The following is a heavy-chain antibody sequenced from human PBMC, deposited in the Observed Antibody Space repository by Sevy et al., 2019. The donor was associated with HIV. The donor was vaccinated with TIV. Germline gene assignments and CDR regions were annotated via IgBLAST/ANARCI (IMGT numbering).Heavy chain of an antibody. D-gene: IGHD6-13*01. CDR3: ARTEGGKQQLVRLMAFDI. CDR1: GGSISSYY. J-gene: IGHJ3*02. V-gene: IGHV4-59*13. Sequence: SETLSLTCTVSGGSISSYYWSWIRQPPGKGLEWIGYIYYSGSTNYNPSLKSRVTISVDTSKNQFPLKLSSVTAAETAVYYYARTEGGKQQLVRLMAFDIWGQGTMVTVSS. CDR2: IYYSGST.